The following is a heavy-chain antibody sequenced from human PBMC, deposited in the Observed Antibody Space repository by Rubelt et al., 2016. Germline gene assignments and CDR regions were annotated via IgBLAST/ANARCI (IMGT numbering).Heavy chain of an antibody. CDR1: GGALSSYY. J-gene: IGHJ4*02. CDR3: ARGSREPGEIDY. Sequence: QVQLQESGPGLVKPSETLSLTCTVSGGALSSYYWSWIRQPPGKGLEWIGYFFYSVSTKYTPSLKSRVRIYVDTSKNQFSRKLSSVTAADTAVYYCARGSREPGEIDYWGQGTLVTVSP. CDR2: FFYSVST. D-gene: IGHD3-10*01. V-gene: IGHV4-59*01.